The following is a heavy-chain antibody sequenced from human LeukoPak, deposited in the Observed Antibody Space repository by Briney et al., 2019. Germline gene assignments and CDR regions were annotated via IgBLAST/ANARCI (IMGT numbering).Heavy chain of an antibody. Sequence: GGSLRLSCAASGFTFSRYGMHWVRQALGKGLEWVAVISYDGSNKYYADSVKGRFTISRDNAKNSLYLQMNSLRAEDTAVYYCARTRKAFDIWGQGTMVTVSS. CDR2: ISYDGSNK. CDR1: GFTFSRYG. J-gene: IGHJ3*02. CDR3: ARTRKAFDI. V-gene: IGHV3-30*03.